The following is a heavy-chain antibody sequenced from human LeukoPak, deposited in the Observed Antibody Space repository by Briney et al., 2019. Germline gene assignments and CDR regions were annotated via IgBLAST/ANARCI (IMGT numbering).Heavy chain of an antibody. J-gene: IGHJ4*02. CDR1: GFTFSTYG. Sequence: GGSLRLSCAVSGFTFSTYGMHWVRQTPGRGLEWVTLIGSDGSNEEYADSVRGRFTISRDNSKNTLYLQMNSLRAEDTAVYYCACLRGVIKAFDYWGQGTLVTVSS. CDR2: IGSDGSNE. D-gene: IGHD3-10*01. V-gene: IGHV3-30*02. CDR3: ACLRGVIKAFDY.